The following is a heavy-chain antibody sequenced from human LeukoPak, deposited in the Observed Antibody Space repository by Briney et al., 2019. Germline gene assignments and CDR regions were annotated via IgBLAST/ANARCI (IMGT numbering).Heavy chain of an antibody. Sequence: PGGSLRLSCAASGFTFDDYAMHWVRQAPGKGLEWVSAISGSGGSTYYADSVKGRFTISRDNSKNTLYLQMNSLRAEDTAVYYCAKDQAAAAGHDAFDIWGQGTMVTVSS. CDR3: AKDQAAAAGHDAFDI. D-gene: IGHD6-13*01. CDR1: GFTFDDYA. J-gene: IGHJ3*02. V-gene: IGHV3-23*01. CDR2: ISGSGGST.